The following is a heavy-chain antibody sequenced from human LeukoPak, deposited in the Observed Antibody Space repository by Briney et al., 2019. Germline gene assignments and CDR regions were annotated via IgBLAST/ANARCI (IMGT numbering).Heavy chain of an antibody. Sequence: SETLSLTCTVSGGSISSYYWSWIRQPPGKGLEWIGYIYYSGSTNYNPSLKSRVTISVDTSKNQFSLKLSSVTAADTAIYYCARLNYYDSSGYAFDIWGQGTMVTVSS. D-gene: IGHD3-22*01. J-gene: IGHJ3*02. CDR2: IYYSGST. V-gene: IGHV4-59*08. CDR1: GGSISSYY. CDR3: ARLNYYDSSGYAFDI.